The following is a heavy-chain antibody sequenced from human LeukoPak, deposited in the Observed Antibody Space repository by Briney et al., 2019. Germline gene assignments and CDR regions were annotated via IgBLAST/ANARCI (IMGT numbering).Heavy chain of an antibody. CDR2: IYYSGST. CDR1: GGSISSYY. CDR3: ARDLTTTVRGVMGAFDT. D-gene: IGHD3-10*01. Sequence: PSETLSLTCTVSGGSISSYYWSWIRQPPGKGLEWIGYIYYSGSTNYNPSLKSRVTISVDTSKNQFSLKLSSVTAADTAVYYCARDLTTTVRGVMGAFDTWGQGTMVTVSS. V-gene: IGHV4-59*01. J-gene: IGHJ3*02.